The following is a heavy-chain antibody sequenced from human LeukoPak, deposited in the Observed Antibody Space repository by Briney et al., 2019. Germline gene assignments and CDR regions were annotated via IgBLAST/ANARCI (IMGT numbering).Heavy chain of an antibody. Sequence: TSQTLSLTCAVSGGSITSGGYSWSWVRQPPGKALEWIGYIYHNVTTHYNPSLKSRVSISVDRSKNQFSLKLNSVTAADTAVYYCARAHSGYYYFDYWGQGTLVTVSS. D-gene: IGHD5-12*01. CDR1: GGSITSGGYS. CDR2: IYHNVTT. J-gene: IGHJ4*02. CDR3: ARAHSGYYYFDY. V-gene: IGHV4-30-2*01.